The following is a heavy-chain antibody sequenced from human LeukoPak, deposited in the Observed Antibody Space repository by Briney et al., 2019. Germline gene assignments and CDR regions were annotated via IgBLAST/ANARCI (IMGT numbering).Heavy chain of an antibody. J-gene: IGHJ3*02. CDR1: GFTFSSYA. D-gene: IGHD1-26*01. V-gene: IGHV3-66*01. CDR2: IYSGGST. Sequence: QPGRSLSLSCAASGFTFSSYAIHWVRQAPGKGLEWVSVIYSGGSTYHADSVKGTFTISRDNSKNTLYLQMNSLRAEDTAVYYCARGRALGGVGNGMHAFDIWGQGTMVTVSS. CDR3: ARGRALGGVGNGMHAFDI.